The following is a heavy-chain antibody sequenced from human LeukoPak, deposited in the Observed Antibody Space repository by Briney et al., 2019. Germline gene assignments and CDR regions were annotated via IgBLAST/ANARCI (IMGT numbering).Heavy chain of an antibody. CDR3: ASPKSHYYYYYMDV. CDR2: INTNTGNP. J-gene: IGHJ6*03. Sequence: ASVKVSCKASGYTFTSYAMNWVRQAPGQGLEWMGWINTNTGNPTYAQGFTGRFVFSLDTSVSTAYLQISSLKAEDTAVYYCASPKSHYYYYYMDVWGKGTTVTVSS. V-gene: IGHV7-4-1*02. CDR1: GYTFTSYA.